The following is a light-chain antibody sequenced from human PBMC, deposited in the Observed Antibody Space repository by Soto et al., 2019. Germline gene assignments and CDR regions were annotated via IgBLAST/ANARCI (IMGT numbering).Light chain of an antibody. CDR1: SSNIGAGYE. CDR3: QSYASSLSGYV. Sequence: QSVLTQPPSVSEAPGQRVTISCTGSSSNIGAGYEAHWYQQVPGTAPKLLIYENNNRPSGVPDRFSGSKSVTSASLAITGLQAEDEAEYYCQSYASSLSGYVFGTVTKLTVL. V-gene: IGLV1-40*01. J-gene: IGLJ1*01. CDR2: ENN.